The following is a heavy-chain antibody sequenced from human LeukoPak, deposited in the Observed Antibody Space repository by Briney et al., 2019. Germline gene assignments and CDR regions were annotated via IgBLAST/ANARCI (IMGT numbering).Heavy chain of an antibody. D-gene: IGHD3-22*01. V-gene: IGHV3-9*01. J-gene: IGHJ5*02. CDR1: GFTFDDYA. Sequence: GGSLRLSCAASGFTFDDYAMHWVRQAPGKGLEWVSGITWNSGSIGYADSVKGRFTISRDNAKNSLYLQMNSLRAEDTALYPCAKGDSSGYDRNWFDPWGQGTLVTVSS. CDR3: AKGDSSGYDRNWFDP. CDR2: ITWNSGSI.